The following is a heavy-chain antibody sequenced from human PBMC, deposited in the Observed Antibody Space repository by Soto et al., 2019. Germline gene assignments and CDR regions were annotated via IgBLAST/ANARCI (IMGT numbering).Heavy chain of an antibody. CDR1: GGSISSGDYY. J-gene: IGHJ1*01. V-gene: IGHV4-30-4*01. CDR3: ASRPTVVTLAEYFQH. D-gene: IGHD2-21*02. Sequence: QVQLQESGPGLEKPSQTLSLTCTVSGGSISSGDYYWSWIRQPPGKGLEWIGYIYYSGSTYYNPSLKSRVTISVDTSKNQFSLKLSSVTAADTAVYYCASRPTVVTLAEYFQHWGQGTLVTVSS. CDR2: IYYSGST.